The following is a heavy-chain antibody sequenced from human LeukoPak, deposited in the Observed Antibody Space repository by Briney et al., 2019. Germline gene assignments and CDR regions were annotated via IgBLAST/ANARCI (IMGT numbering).Heavy chain of an antibody. D-gene: IGHD6-6*01. CDR3: ARGPSIAARYDAFDI. CDR1: EFTFTSYE. V-gene: IGHV3-48*03. CDR2: ISSSGNTI. Sequence: GGSLRLSCAASEFTFTSYELNWVRQAPGKGREWVSYISSSGNTISYADSVKGRFTISRDNAKNSLYLQVISLRAEDTAVYYCARGPSIAARYDAFDIWGQGTMVTVSS. J-gene: IGHJ3*02.